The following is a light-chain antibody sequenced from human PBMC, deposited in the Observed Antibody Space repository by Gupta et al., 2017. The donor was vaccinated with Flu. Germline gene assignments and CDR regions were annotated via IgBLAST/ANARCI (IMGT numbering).Light chain of an antibody. J-gene: IGLJ3*02. Sequence: QSALTQPASVSGSPGQSITFSCPGTSSDVGGYHYVSWYQQHPGKAPKLMIYEVSNRPSGVSNRFSGSKSGNTASRTISGLQAEDEADYYCSSYTSSSTLVFGGGTKLTVL. V-gene: IGLV2-14*01. CDR2: EVS. CDR1: SSDVGGYHY. CDR3: SSYTSSSTLV.